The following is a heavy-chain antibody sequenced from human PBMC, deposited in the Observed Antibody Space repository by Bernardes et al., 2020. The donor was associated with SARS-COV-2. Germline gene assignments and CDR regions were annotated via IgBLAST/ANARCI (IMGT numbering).Heavy chain of an antibody. D-gene: IGHD6-19*01. CDR1: GYTLTELS. J-gene: IGHJ4*02. Sequence: ASVKVSCKVSGYTLTELSMHWVRQAPGKGLEWMGGFDPEDGKTIYAQRFQGRVTMTEDTSTDKAYMELSSLRSEDTAVYYCATDYSLRDSSGWAPLSYWGQGTLVTVSS. V-gene: IGHV1-24*01. CDR3: ATDYSLRDSSGWAPLSY. CDR2: FDPEDGKT.